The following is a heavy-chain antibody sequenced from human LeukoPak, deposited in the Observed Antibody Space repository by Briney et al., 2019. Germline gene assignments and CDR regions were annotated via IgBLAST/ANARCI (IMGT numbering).Heavy chain of an antibody. V-gene: IGHV3-30*04. J-gene: IGHJ4*02. Sequence: GGSLRLSCAASGFTFSSYAMHWVRQAPGKGLEWVAVISYDGSNKYYADSVKGRFTISRDNSKNTLYLQMNSLRAEDTAVYYCARDSIAAGLAFDSWGQETLVTVSS. CDR1: GFTFSSYA. CDR3: ARDSIAAGLAFDS. D-gene: IGHD6-6*01. CDR2: ISYDGSNK.